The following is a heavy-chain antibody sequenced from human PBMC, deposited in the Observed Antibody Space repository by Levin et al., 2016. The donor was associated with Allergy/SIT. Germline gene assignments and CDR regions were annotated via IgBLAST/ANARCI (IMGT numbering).Heavy chain of an antibody. CDR1: GGSISSYY. CDR2: INHRGST. Sequence: SETLSLTCTVSGGSISSYYWSWIRQPPGKGLEWIGEINHRGSTNYNSSLKSRVTLSVDTSKNQFSLKLRSVTAADTAVYYCARPRLYCSGGSCPKYGLDVWGQGTTVTVSS. D-gene: IGHD2-15*01. V-gene: IGHV4-34*01. CDR3: ARPRLYCSGGSCPKYGLDV. J-gene: IGHJ6*02.